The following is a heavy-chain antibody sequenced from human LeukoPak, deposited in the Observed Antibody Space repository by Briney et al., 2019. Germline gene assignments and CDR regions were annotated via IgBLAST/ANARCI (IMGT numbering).Heavy chain of an antibody. J-gene: IGHJ4*02. D-gene: IGHD6-13*01. Sequence: GGSLRLSCAASGFTFSSYSMNWVRQAPGKGLEWVSSISSSSSYIYYADSVKGRFTISRDNSKNTLYLQMNSLRAEDTAVYYCARVLHADCIAAACRESDDYFDYRGQGTLVTVSS. CDR2: ISSSSSYI. CDR1: GFTFSSYS. V-gene: IGHV3-21*01. CDR3: ARVLHADCIAAACRESDDYFDY.